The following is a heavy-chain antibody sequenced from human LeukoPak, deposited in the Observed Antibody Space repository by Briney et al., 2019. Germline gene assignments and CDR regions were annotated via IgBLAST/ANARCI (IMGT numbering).Heavy chain of an antibody. Sequence: GASVKVPCKASGYTFTSYYMHWVRQAPGQGLEWMGIINPSGGSTSYAQKFQGRVTMTRDTSTSTVYMELSSLRSEDTAVYYCVGSTITMVRGVGNNNYGMDVWGKGTTVTVSS. CDR2: INPSGGST. CDR1: GYTFTSYY. D-gene: IGHD3-10*01. V-gene: IGHV1-46*01. CDR3: VGSTITMVRGVGNNNYGMDV. J-gene: IGHJ6*04.